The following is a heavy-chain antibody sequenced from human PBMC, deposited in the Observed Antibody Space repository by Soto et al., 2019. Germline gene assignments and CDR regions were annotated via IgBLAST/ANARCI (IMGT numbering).Heavy chain of an antibody. D-gene: IGHD2-15*01. J-gene: IGHJ3*02. CDR1: SGSISSSNW. V-gene: IGHV4-4*02. CDR2: IYHSGST. CDR3: ARASPGYCSGGSCPGDAFDI. Sequence: QVQLQESGPGLVKPSGTLSLTCAVSSGSISSSNWWSWVRQPPGKGLEWIGEIYHSGSTNYNPSLKSRVPISVDKSKNQFSLKLSSVTAADTAVYYCARASPGYCSGGSCPGDAFDIWGQGTMVTVSS.